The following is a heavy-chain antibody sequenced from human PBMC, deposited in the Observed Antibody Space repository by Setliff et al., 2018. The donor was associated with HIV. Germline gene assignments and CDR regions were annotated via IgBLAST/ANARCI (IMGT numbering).Heavy chain of an antibody. CDR1: GFTFSTYA. D-gene: IGHD6-13*01. J-gene: IGHJ4*02. Sequence: RLSCAASGFTFSTYAMGWVRQAPGKGLEWVSSISGSGSSTYYIDSVKGRFTISRDNSRNTLYLQMNGLRAEDTALYYCAKVRPRQLVSAKPPYFFDYWGQGNAGHRLL. V-gene: IGHV3-23*01. CDR3: AKVRPRQLVSAKPPYFFDY. CDR2: ISGSGSST.